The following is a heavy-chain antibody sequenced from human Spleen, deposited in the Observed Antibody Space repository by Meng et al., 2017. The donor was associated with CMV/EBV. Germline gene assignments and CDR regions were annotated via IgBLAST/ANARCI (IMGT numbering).Heavy chain of an antibody. CDR2: IYYSGST. CDR3: ARLQLSSWYTDPSWYFDL. CDR1: GGSISSYY. V-gene: IGHV4-59*01. D-gene: IGHD6-13*01. Sequence: SETLSLTCTVSGGSISSYYWSWIRQPPGKGLEWIGYIYYSGSTNYNPSLKSRVTISVDTSKNQFSLKLSSVTAADTAVYHCARLQLSSWYTDPSWYFDLWGRGTLVTVSS. J-gene: IGHJ2*01.